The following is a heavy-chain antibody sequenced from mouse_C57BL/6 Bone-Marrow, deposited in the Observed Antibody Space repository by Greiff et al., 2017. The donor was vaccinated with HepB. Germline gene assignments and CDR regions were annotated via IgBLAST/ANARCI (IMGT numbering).Heavy chain of an antibody. J-gene: IGHJ1*03. D-gene: IGHD1-1*01. CDR1: GYTFTSYG. V-gene: IGHV1-81*01. CDR2: IYPRSGNT. CDR3: ARSGATGSSWYFDV. Sequence: QVTLKVSGAELARPGASVKLSCKASGYTFTSYGISWVKQRTGQGLEWIGEIYPRSGNTYYNEKLKGKATLTADKSSSTAYMELRSLTSEDSAVYFCARSGATGSSWYFDVWGTGTTVTVSS.